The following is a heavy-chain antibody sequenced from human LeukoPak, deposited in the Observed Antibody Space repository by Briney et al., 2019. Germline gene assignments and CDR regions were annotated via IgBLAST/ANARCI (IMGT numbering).Heavy chain of an antibody. D-gene: IGHD2-2*01. V-gene: IGHV7-4-1*02. CDR1: GYTFTSYA. Sequence: VASLKVSCKASGYTFTSYAMNWVRQAPGQGLEWMGWINTNTGNPTYAQGFTGRFVFSLDTSVSTAYLQISSLKAEDTAVYYCARSKILYCSSTSCYAYYGMDVWGQGTTVTVSS. CDR2: INTNTGNP. CDR3: ARSKILYCSSTSCYAYYGMDV. J-gene: IGHJ6*02.